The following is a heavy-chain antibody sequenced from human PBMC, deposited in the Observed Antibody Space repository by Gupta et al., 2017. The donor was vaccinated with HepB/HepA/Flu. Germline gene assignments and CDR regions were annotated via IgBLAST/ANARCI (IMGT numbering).Heavy chain of an antibody. CDR3: VRDLMVGAPHFDY. V-gene: IGHV3-7*01. CDR1: GFTFSYYW. J-gene: IGHJ4*02. Sequence: EVQLVESGGGLVQPGGSLRLSCAASGFTFSYYWMSWVRQAPGKGLEWVANIKQDGSEKNYVDSVKGRFTISRDNAKNSLYLQMNSLRAEDTAVYYCVRDLMVGAPHFDYWGQGSLVTVSS. CDR2: IKQDGSEK. D-gene: IGHD2-8*01.